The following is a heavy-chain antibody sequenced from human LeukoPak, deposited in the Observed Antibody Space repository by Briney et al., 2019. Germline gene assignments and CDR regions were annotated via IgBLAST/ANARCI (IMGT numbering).Heavy chain of an antibody. Sequence: GGSLRLSCAASGFTVSSNYMSWVRQAPGKGLDWVSVIYSNGDTDYADSVKGRFTISRDNSKNTVYLQMHSLGAEDTAVYYCATIAPAGISTVYWGQGTLVTVSS. CDR2: IYSNGDT. J-gene: IGHJ4*02. D-gene: IGHD6-13*01. CDR1: GFTVSSNY. V-gene: IGHV3-66*01. CDR3: ATIAPAGISTVY.